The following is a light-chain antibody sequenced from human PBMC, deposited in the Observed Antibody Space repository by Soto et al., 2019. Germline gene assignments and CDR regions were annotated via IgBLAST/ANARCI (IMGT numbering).Light chain of an antibody. Sequence: EVVLTQSPATLSLSPGERATLSCGASQSVSSNLAWYQQKPGQAPRLLIYGASTRATGIPARFSGSGSGTEFTLTISSLQSEDFAVYYCQQYNNWPLLFGQGTRLQI. CDR2: GAS. CDR1: QSVSSN. J-gene: IGKJ5*01. V-gene: IGKV3-15*01. CDR3: QQYNNWPLL.